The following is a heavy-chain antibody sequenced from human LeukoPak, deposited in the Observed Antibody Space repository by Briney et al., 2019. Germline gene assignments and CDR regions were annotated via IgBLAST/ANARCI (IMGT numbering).Heavy chain of an antibody. V-gene: IGHV3-7*01. CDR2: INPDGSAQ. Sequence: PGGSLRLSCAASGLAFSTYRMSWVRHAPGKGLVWVANINPDGSAQYYAASVKGRFTVSRDNAKNSLYLQMNSLRVEDTAVYYCARANNSSWHNWGQGTLVTVSA. CDR3: ARANNSSWHN. CDR1: GLAFSTYR. J-gene: IGHJ4*02. D-gene: IGHD6-13*01.